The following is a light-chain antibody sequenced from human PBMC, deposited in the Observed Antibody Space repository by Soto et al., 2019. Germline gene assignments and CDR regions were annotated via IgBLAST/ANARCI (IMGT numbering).Light chain of an antibody. V-gene: IGKV3-15*01. J-gene: IGKJ1*01. Sequence: EIVMTQSPATLSVSPGQRATLSCRASQSISNNLAWYQQKPGQAPRLLIYGASTRATGIPVRFSGSGSGTEFTLTISRLQSEDFAVYYCQHYNNWPPWTFGQGTKVYIK. CDR2: GAS. CDR1: QSISNN. CDR3: QHYNNWPPWT.